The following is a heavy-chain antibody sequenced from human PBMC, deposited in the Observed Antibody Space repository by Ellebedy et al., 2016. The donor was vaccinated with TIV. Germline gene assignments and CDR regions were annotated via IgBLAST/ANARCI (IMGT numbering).Heavy chain of an antibody. D-gene: IGHD3-10*01. CDR1: GGSISSYY. V-gene: IGHV4-4*07. CDR3: ARSGTEAFDI. Sequence: GSLRLXXTVSGGSISSYYWSWIRQPAGKGLEWIGRIYTSGSTNYNPSLKSRVTMSVDTSKNQFSLKLSSVTAADTAVYYCARSGTEAFDIWGQGTMVTVSS. J-gene: IGHJ3*02. CDR2: IYTSGST.